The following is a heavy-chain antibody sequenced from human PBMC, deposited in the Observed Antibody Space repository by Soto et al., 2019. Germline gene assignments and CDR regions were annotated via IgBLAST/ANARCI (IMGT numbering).Heavy chain of an antibody. Sequence: ASVKVSCKASGYTFTSYGISWVRQAPGQGLEWMGWISAYNGNTNYAQKLQGRVTMTTDTSTSTAYMELRSLRSDDTAVYYCARDRLSLGMGSYFDYWGQGTLVTVSS. CDR1: GYTFTSYG. J-gene: IGHJ4*02. CDR3: ARDRLSLGMGSYFDY. CDR2: ISAYNGNT. V-gene: IGHV1-18*01. D-gene: IGHD7-27*01.